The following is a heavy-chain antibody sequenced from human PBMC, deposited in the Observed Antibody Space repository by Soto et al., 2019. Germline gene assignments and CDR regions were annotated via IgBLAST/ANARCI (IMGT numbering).Heavy chain of an antibody. Sequence: GGSLRLSCAASGFTFSSYWMSWVRQAPGKGLEWVANIKQDGSEKYYVDSVKGRFTISRDNAKNSLYLQMNSLRAEDTAVYYCARIYNWNVQYFDYWGQGTLVTVSS. CDR1: GFTFSSYW. D-gene: IGHD1-20*01. CDR2: IKQDGSEK. CDR3: ARIYNWNVQYFDY. J-gene: IGHJ4*02. V-gene: IGHV3-7*01.